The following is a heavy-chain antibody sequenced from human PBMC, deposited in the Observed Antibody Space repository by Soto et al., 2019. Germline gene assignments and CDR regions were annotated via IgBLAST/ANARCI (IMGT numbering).Heavy chain of an antibody. V-gene: IGHV1-18*01. J-gene: IGHJ6*03. D-gene: IGHD6-13*01. CDR3: ARDLAAAGTYYYYYCMDV. Sequence: ASVKVSCKASGYTFTSYGISWVRQAPGQGLEWMGWISAYNGNTNYAQKLQGRVTMTTDTSTSTAYMELRSLRSDDTAVYYCARDLAAAGTYYYYYCMDVWGKGTTVTVSS. CDR2: ISAYNGNT. CDR1: GYTFTSYG.